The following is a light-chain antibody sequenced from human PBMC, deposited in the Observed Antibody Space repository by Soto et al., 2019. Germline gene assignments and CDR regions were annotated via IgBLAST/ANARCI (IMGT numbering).Light chain of an antibody. V-gene: IGKV1-27*01. CDR1: QGISNY. CDR3: QKSNSAPGT. J-gene: IGKJ1*01. CDR2: AAS. Sequence: DIQMTQSPSSLSASVGDRVTITCRASQGISNYLAWYQQKPGKVPKLLIYAASTLQSVVPSRFSGSGSGTDFTLPISSLQPEDVATYYCQKSNSAPGTFGQGTKVEIK.